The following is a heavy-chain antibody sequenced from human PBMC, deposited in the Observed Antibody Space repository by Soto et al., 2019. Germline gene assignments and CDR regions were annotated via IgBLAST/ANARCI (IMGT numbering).Heavy chain of an antibody. D-gene: IGHD1-7*01. CDR1: GGTVSSGGYY. Sequence: SETLSLTCTVSGGTVSSGGYYWSWIRQPPGKGLEWIGYISSRGSANYNPSLKSRVTISVDTSKNQFSLKLTSVTAADTAVYYRAMAGNYRYFDAWGQGTLVTVSS. V-gene: IGHV4-61*08. J-gene: IGHJ4*02. CDR3: AMAGNYRYFDA. CDR2: ISSRGSA.